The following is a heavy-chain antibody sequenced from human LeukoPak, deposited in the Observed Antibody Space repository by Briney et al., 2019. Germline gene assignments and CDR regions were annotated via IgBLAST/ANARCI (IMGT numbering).Heavy chain of an antibody. V-gene: IGHV1-69*13. CDR1: GGTFISYA. D-gene: IGHD3-22*01. J-gene: IGHJ4*02. CDR3: ARDTLPYYYDSSGYS. CDR2: IIPIFGTA. Sequence: SVKVSCKASGGTFISYAISWVRQAPGQGLEWMGGIIPIFGTANYAQKFQGRVTITADESTSTAYMELSSLRSEDTAVYYCARDTLPYYYDSSGYSWGQGTLVTVSS.